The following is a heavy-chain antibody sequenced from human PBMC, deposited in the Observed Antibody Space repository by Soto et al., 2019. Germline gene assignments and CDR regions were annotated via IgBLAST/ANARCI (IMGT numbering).Heavy chain of an antibody. CDR3: ARGYYGMDV. V-gene: IGHV3-7*01. Sequence: PGGSLRLSCAVSGFTFSSYWMSWVRQAPGKGLEWVANIKQDGSEKYYVDSVKGRFTISRDNAKNSLYLQMNSLRVEDTAVYYCARGYYGMDVWGQGTTVTVS. CDR2: IKQDGSEK. CDR1: GFTFSSYW. J-gene: IGHJ6*02.